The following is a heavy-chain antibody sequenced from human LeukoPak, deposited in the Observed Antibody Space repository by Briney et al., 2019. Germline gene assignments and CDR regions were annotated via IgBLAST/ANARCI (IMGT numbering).Heavy chain of an antibody. V-gene: IGHV3-11*01. D-gene: IGHD3-10*01. Sequence: PGGSLRLSCAASGFTFSDYYMSWIRQAPGKGLEWVSYISSSSSTIYYADSVKGRFTISRDNAKNSLYLQMNSLRAEDTAVYYCARDGSASSKRRNFDYWGQGTLVTVSS. J-gene: IGHJ4*02. CDR1: GFTFSDYY. CDR3: ARDGSASSKRRNFDY. CDR2: ISSSSSTI.